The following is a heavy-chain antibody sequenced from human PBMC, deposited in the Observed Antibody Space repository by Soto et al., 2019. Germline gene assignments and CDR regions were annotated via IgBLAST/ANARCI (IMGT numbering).Heavy chain of an antibody. CDR1: GYTFTGYY. CDR2: INPNSGGT. J-gene: IGHJ4*02. CDR3: ARGSDYDFWSGYPDFDY. Sequence: QVQLVQSGAEVKKPGASVKVSCKASGYTFTGYYMHWVRQAPGQGLEWMGWINPNSGGTNYAQKFQGWVTMTRDTSISTAYMERSRLRSDDTAVYYCARGSDYDFWSGYPDFDYWGQGTLVTVSS. V-gene: IGHV1-2*04. D-gene: IGHD3-3*01.